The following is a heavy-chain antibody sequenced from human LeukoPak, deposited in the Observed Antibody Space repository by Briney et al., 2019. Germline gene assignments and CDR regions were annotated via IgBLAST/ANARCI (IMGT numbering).Heavy chain of an antibody. D-gene: IGHD6-19*01. V-gene: IGHV1-18*01. CDR2: ISAYNGNT. CDR1: GYTFTSYG. Sequence: ASVKVSSKASGYTFTSYGISWVRQAPGQGLEWMGWISAYNGNTNYAQKLQGRVTMTTDTSTSTAYMELRSLRSDDTAVYYCARDHSSGWYYYYYGMDVWGQGTTVTVSS. CDR3: ARDHSSGWYYYYYGMDV. J-gene: IGHJ6*02.